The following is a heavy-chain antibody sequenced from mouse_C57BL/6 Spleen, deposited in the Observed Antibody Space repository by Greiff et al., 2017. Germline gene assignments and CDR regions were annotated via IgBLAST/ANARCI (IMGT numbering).Heavy chain of an antibody. D-gene: IGHD1-1*01. CDR3: ANHYYGSLYYAMDY. J-gene: IGHJ4*01. CDR2: IWSGGST. V-gene: IGHV2-2*01. CDR1: GFSLTSYG. Sequence: VKLMESGPGLVQPSQSLSITCTVSGFSLTSYGVHWVRQSPGKGLEWLGVIWSGGSTDYNAAFISRLSISKDNSKSQVFFKMNSLQADDTAIYYCANHYYGSLYYAMDYWGQGTSVTVSS.